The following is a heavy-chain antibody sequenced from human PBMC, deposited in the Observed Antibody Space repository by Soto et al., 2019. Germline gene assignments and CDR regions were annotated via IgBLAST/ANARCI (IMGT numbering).Heavy chain of an antibody. Sequence: GGSLRLSCAASGFTFSNYIMNWVRQAPGKGLEWVTAISGSGGSAYHADSVKGRFTIFRDNSKNTLFLQMDSLRAEDTALYYCAKGGFTVTSVYFFDYWGQGTLVTAPQ. V-gene: IGHV3-23*01. CDR1: GFTFSNYI. D-gene: IGHD4-17*01. CDR3: AKGGFTVTSVYFFDY. J-gene: IGHJ4*02. CDR2: ISGSGGSA.